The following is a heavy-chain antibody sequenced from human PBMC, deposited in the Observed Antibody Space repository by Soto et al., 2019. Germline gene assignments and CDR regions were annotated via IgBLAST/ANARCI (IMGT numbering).Heavy chain of an antibody. J-gene: IGHJ4*02. CDR1: GFTFSSYA. D-gene: IGHD6-19*01. V-gene: IGHV3-23*01. CDR3: AKDFHIAEAGSPFDY. Sequence: EVQLLESGGGLVQPGGSLRLSCAASGFTFSSYAMSWFRQAPGKGLEWVSAVSGSGGSTYYAGSVKGRFTISRDNSENTLYLQMNSLRAEDTAVYYCAKDFHIAEAGSPFDYWGQGTLVTVSS. CDR2: VSGSGGST.